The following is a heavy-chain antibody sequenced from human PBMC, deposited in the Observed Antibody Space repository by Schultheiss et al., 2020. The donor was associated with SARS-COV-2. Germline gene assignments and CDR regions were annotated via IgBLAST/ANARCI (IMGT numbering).Heavy chain of an antibody. D-gene: IGHD6-13*01. V-gene: IGHV3-48*03. CDR1: GFTFSSYE. CDR3: ERGGGSSWYRYNFDF. CDR2: ISSSGHTM. J-gene: IGHJ4*02. Sequence: GGSLRLSCAASGFTFSSYEMNWVRQAPRKGLEWVSYISSSGHTMFYTDSVKGRFTTSRDNAKNSLFLQMNSLRAEDTAVYYCERGGGSSWYRYNFDFWGQGTLVTVSS.